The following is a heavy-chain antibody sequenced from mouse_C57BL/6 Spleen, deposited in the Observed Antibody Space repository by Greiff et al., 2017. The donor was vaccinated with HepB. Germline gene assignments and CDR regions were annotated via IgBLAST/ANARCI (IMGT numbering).Heavy chain of an antibody. Sequence: QVHVKQSGAELVKPGASVKISCKASGYAFSSYWMNWVKQRPGKGLEWIGQIYPGDGDTNYNGKFKGKATLTADKSSSTAYMQLSSLTSEDSAVYFCARFTTVGDWYFDVWGTGTTVTVSS. CDR3: ARFTTVGDWYFDV. V-gene: IGHV1-80*01. CDR1: GYAFSSYW. D-gene: IGHD1-1*01. J-gene: IGHJ1*03. CDR2: IYPGDGDT.